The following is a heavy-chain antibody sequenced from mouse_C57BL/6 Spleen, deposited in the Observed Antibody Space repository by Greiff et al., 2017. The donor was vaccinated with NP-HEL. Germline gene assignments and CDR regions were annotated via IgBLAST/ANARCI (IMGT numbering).Heavy chain of an antibody. CDR1: GFTFSDYG. CDR3: ARTVVAPYYAMDY. Sequence: DVKLQESGGGLVKPGGSLKLSCAASGFTFSDYGMHWVRQAPEKGLEWVAYISSGSSTIYYADTVKGRFTISRDNAKNTLFLQMTSLRSEDTAMYYCARTVVAPYYAMDYWGQGTSVTVSS. CDR2: ISSGSSTI. J-gene: IGHJ4*01. V-gene: IGHV5-17*01. D-gene: IGHD1-1*01.